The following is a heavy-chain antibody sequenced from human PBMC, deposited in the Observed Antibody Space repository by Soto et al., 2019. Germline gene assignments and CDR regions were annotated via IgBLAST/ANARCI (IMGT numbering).Heavy chain of an antibody. D-gene: IGHD3-10*01. CDR2: IYYSGST. CDR3: ARQYYGSGATVYYMDV. V-gene: IGHV4-59*08. CDR1: GGSISSYY. Sequence: SETLSLTCTVFGGSISSYYWSWILQPPGKGLEWIGYIYYSGSTNYNPSLKSRVTISVDTSKNQFSLKLSSVTAADTAVYYCARQYYGSGATVYYMDVWGKGTTVTVSS. J-gene: IGHJ6*03.